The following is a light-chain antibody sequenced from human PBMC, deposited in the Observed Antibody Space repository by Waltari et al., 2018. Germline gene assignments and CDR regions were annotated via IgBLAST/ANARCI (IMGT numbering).Light chain of an antibody. Sequence: EIVMTQSPPTLSVSPGERDTLSCRASQSVSNRLAWYQHRPGRAPRLLIHSASTRAPGIPARFSGSGSETEFTLTISNLQSEDFALYYCQQYNNWPPITFGQGTRLEIK. J-gene: IGKJ5*01. CDR1: QSVSNR. CDR3: QQYNNWPPIT. CDR2: SAS. V-gene: IGKV3D-15*01.